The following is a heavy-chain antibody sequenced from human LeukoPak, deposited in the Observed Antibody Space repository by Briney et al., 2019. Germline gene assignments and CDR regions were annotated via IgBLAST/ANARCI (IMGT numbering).Heavy chain of an antibody. CDR3: ARDLQPTYYYDSSGYYGGTQGTN. CDR1: GYTFTGYY. J-gene: IGHJ4*02. V-gene: IGHV1-2*02. CDR2: INPNSGGT. Sequence: GASVKVSCKASGYTFTGYYMHWVRQAPGQGLEWMGWINPNSGGTNYAQKFQGRVTMTRDTSISTAYMELSRLRSDDTAVYYCARDLQPTYYYDSSGYYGGTQGTNWGQGTLVTVSS. D-gene: IGHD3-22*01.